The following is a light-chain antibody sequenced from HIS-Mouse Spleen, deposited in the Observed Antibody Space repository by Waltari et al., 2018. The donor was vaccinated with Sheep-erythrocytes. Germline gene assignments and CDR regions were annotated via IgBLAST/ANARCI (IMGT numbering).Light chain of an antibody. CDR2: YVS. Sequence: QSALTQPRSVSGSPGQSVTISCTGTSSDVGGYHYVSWYQQHPGKAPKLMIYYVSKRPSGVPDRFSGCKAGNTASLTISGLQAEDEADYYCCSDAGSYNHVFATGTKVTVL. J-gene: IGLJ1*01. CDR1: SSDVGGYHY. CDR3: CSDAGSYNHV. V-gene: IGLV2-11*01.